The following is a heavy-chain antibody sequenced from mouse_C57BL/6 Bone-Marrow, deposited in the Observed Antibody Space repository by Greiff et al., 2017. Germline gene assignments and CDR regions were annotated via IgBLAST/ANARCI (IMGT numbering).Heavy chain of an antibody. CDR2: IYPGDGDT. Sequence: VQVVESGPELVKPGASVKISCKASGYAFSSSWMNWVKQRPGKGLEWIGRIYPGDGDTNYNGKFKGKATLTADKSSSTAYMQLSSLTSEDSAVYFCARNYYGSSYAHFYWGQGTLVTVSA. D-gene: IGHD1-1*01. CDR1: GYAFSSSW. CDR3: ARNYYGSSYAHFY. V-gene: IGHV1-82*01. J-gene: IGHJ3*01.